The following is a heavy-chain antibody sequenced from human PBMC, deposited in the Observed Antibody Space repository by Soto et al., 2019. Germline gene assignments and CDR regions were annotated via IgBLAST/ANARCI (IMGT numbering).Heavy chain of an antibody. Sequence: GGSLRLSCVASGFTFEDYSLHWGRQVPGKGLEWVAGISGNSGSSGYADSVRGRFTVSRDNAKNSLFLQMSSLSPEDTALYYCTKRRSARPGFDAFDLWGQGTMVTVSS. CDR1: GFTFEDYS. CDR2: ISGNSGSS. CDR3: TKRRSARPGFDAFDL. D-gene: IGHD3-10*01. J-gene: IGHJ3*01. V-gene: IGHV3-9*01.